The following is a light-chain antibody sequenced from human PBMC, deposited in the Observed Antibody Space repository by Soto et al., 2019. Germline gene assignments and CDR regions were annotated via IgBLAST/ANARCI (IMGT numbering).Light chain of an antibody. Sequence: QSALTQPASVSGSPGQSITISCTGTSSDVGGYNYVSWYQQHPGKAPKLMIYDVSNRPSGVSNRYSGSQSGNTASLTISGLQAVDEADDYCSSYTSSSSYVFGTGTQLTVL. V-gene: IGLV2-14*01. CDR3: SSYTSSSSYV. CDR1: SSDVGGYNY. J-gene: IGLJ1*01. CDR2: DVS.